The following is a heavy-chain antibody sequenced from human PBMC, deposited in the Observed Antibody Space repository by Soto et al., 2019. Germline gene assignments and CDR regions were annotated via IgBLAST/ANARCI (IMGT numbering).Heavy chain of an antibody. CDR2: MDYSGST. CDR1: GGSISASSYY. D-gene: IGHD1-26*01. CDR3: ARGGSLYWYFDL. V-gene: IGHV4-39*01. Sequence: PSETLSLTCTVSGGSISASSYYWGWIRQPPGKGLEWIGSMDYSGSTYYNPSLKSRVTISVDTSKNQFSLKLSSLTAADTAVYYCARGGSLYWYFDLWGRGTLVTVSS. J-gene: IGHJ2*01.